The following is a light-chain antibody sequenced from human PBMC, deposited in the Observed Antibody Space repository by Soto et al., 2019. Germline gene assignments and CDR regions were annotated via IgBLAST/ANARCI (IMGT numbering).Light chain of an antibody. J-gene: IGKJ1*01. V-gene: IGKV3-20*01. CDR3: QQYGSAPPWT. Sequence: EIVLTQSPGTLSLSPGERATLSCRASQSVSSSYLAWYQQKPGQAPRLFISGASRRGTGIPDRFSGSGSGPDFTLPISRLEPEDFAVYYGQQYGSAPPWTFGQGTKVEIK. CDR1: QSVSSSY. CDR2: GAS.